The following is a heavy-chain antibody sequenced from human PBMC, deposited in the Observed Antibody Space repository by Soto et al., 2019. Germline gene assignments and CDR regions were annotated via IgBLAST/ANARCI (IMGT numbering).Heavy chain of an antibody. D-gene: IGHD2-15*01. J-gene: IGHJ4*02. Sequence: EVQLLESGGGLVQPGGSLRLSCAASGFTFSSYAMSWVRQAPGKGLEWVSAISGSGGSTYYADSVKGRFTISRDNSKNTXXLQMNSLRAEDTAVYYCAKALPYCRRGSCYEPPDYWGQGTLVTVSS. CDR2: ISGSGGST. CDR1: GFTFSSYA. CDR3: AKALPYCRRGSCYEPPDY. V-gene: IGHV3-23*01.